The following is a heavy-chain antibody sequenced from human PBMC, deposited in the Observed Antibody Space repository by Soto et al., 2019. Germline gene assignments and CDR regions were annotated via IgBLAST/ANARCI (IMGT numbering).Heavy chain of an antibody. Sequence: SETLSLTCSVSGGSVSSYWWSWVRQPPGKGLEWIGYIYYTGSTNYSPSLKGRVTISLDASKSQFSLKLTSVTAADTAVYYCARGPGASDYYFDYWGPGTLVTVSS. V-gene: IGHV4-59*02. CDR3: ARGPGASDYYFDY. D-gene: IGHD3-10*01. J-gene: IGHJ4*02. CDR1: GGSVSSYW. CDR2: IYYTGST.